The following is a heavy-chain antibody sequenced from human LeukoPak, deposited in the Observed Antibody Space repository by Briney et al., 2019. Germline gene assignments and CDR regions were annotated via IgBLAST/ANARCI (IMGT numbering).Heavy chain of an antibody. D-gene: IGHD2-15*01. CDR2: IKQDGSEK. Sequence: GGSLRVSCAASGFTLSNYWMSWVRQAPGKGLEWMANIKQDGSEKCYVDSVKGRFTISRDNAKNSLYLQMNSLRAEDTAVYYCARDRWELLSNSYHYCGLDVWGQGTTVTVSS. J-gene: IGHJ6*02. V-gene: IGHV3-7*01. CDR3: ARDRWELLSNSYHYCGLDV. CDR1: GFTLSNYW.